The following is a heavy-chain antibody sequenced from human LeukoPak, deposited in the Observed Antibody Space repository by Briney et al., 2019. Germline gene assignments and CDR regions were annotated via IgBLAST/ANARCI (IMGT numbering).Heavy chain of an antibody. J-gene: IGHJ4*02. CDR2: IGHSGGT. V-gene: IGHV4-4*02. CDR1: GVSLNSSSW. Sequence: SGTLSLTCAVYGVSLNSSSWWSWVRQSPGKGLEWIGDIGHSGGTNYNPSLKSRATISVDKSNTQVSLKLRSATAADTAVYYCAGNSGSYYGSGSYYVYWGQGTLVIVSS. D-gene: IGHD3-10*01. CDR3: AGNSGSYYGSGSYYVY.